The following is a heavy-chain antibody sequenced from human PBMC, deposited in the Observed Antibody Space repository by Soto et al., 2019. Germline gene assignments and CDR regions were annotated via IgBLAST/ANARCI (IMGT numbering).Heavy chain of an antibody. CDR3: AREVDYGDYVYDY. Sequence: QVQLVQSGAEVQKPGSSVKVSCKASGGTFSSYTISWVRKAPGQGLEWMGRIIPILGLANYAQKFQGRVTITADKSTSTAYRELSSLRSEDTAVDYGAREVDYGDYVYDYWGQGTLVTVSS. J-gene: IGHJ4*02. V-gene: IGHV1-69*08. CDR2: IIPILGLA. D-gene: IGHD4-17*01. CDR1: GGTFSSYT.